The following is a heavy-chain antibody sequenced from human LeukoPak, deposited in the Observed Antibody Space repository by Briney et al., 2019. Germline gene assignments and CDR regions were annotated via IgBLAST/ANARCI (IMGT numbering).Heavy chain of an antibody. D-gene: IGHD3/OR15-3a*01. Sequence: GGSLRLSCAASGLTFSSYGMSWVRQAPGKGLEWVSAISGSGGSTYYADSVKGRFTTSRDNSKNTLYLQMNSLRAEDTAVYYCAPRGLVIIRYWGQGTLVTVSS. CDR1: GLTFSSYG. CDR2: ISGSGGST. V-gene: IGHV3-23*01. J-gene: IGHJ4*02. CDR3: APRGLVIIRY.